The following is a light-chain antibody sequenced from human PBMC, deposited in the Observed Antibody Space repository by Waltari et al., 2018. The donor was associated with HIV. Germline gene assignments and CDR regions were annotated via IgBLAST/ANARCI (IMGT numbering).Light chain of an antibody. J-gene: IGKJ2*01. CDR1: QNIDSW. V-gene: IGKV1-5*03. CDR3: QHYATDFYS. CDR2: KAS. Sequence: DIQMTQSPATLSASVVDRVTLTCRASQNIDSWVAWYQQKPGQAPRLLIHKASSLEDGVPPRFSGTGSGTDFDHTITSLQPDDFATYYCQHYATDFYSFGQGTRLEI.